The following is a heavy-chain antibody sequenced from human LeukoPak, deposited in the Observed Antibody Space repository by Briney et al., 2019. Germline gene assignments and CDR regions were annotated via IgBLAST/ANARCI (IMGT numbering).Heavy chain of an antibody. J-gene: IGHJ1*01. CDR3: ARAAAAAPAEYFQH. V-gene: IGHV4-59*01. Sequence: SETLSLTCTVSGGSIGSYYWSWIRQPPGKGLEWIGYIYYSGSTNYNPSLKSRVTISVDTSKNQFSLKLSSVTAADTAVYYCARAAAAAPAEYFQHWGQGTLVTVSS. CDR2: IYYSGST. D-gene: IGHD6-13*01. CDR1: GGSIGSYY.